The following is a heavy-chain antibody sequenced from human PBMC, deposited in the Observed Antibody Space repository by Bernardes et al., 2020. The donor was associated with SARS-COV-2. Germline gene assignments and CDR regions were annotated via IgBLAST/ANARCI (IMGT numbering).Heavy chain of an antibody. Sequence: SETLSLTCAVYGGSFSGYYWSWIRQPPGKGLEWIGEINHSGSTNYNPSLKSRVTISVDTSKNQFSLKLSSVTAADTAVYYCASYCSSTSCPNPGGDVWGQGTTVTVSS. CDR3: ASYCSSTSCPNPGGDV. V-gene: IGHV4-34*01. J-gene: IGHJ6*02. CDR2: INHSGST. D-gene: IGHD2-2*01. CDR1: GGSFSGYY.